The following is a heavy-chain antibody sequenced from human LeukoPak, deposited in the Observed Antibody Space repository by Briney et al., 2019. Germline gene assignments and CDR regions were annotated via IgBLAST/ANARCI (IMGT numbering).Heavy chain of an antibody. J-gene: IGHJ4*02. D-gene: IGHD3-16*01. CDR1: GFTSSNFA. Sequence: GGSPRLSCAASGFTSSNFAMSWVRQAPGKGLQWVSAISDSGGGTFYADSVKGRFTISRDNSKNTLYLQMNSLRAEDTAVYYCAKVGVGWVAFEYWGQGTLVTVSS. CDR2: ISDSGGGT. CDR3: AKVGVGWVAFEY. V-gene: IGHV3-23*01.